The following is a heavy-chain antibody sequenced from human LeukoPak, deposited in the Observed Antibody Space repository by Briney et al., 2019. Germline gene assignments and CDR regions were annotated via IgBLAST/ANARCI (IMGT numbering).Heavy chain of an antibody. CDR2: ISYDGNDK. V-gene: IGHV3-30*18. CDR3: AKAVGGYCSNPRCYGYGMDA. D-gene: IGHD2-2*01. J-gene: IGHJ6*02. Sequence: GGSLRLSCAASGLTFSSNGMHWVRQAPGKGLEWVAVISYDGNDKDHADSVKGRFTISRDNSKNTLYLQMNSPRAEDTAVYYCAKAVGGYCSNPRCYGYGMDAWGQGTTVTVSS. CDR1: GLTFSSNG.